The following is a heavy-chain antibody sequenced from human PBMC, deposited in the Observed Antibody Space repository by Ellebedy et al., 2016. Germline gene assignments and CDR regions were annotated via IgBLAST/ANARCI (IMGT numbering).Heavy chain of an antibody. J-gene: IGHJ4*02. V-gene: IGHV3-21*03. Sequence: GESLKISCAASGFTFRNYNMNWVRQAPGKGLEWVSAISSSSSYKYYANSVKGRFTISRDKSKNTMFLQMNSLRVEDSAVYYCAGNGDREMTHWGQGTLVTVSS. CDR1: GFTFRNYN. CDR3: AGNGDREMTH. D-gene: IGHD5-24*01. CDR2: ISSSSSYK.